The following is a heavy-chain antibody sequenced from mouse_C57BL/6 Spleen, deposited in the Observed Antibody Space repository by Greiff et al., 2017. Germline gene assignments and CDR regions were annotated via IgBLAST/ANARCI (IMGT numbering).Heavy chain of an antibody. V-gene: IGHV1-54*01. D-gene: IGHD2-3*01. CDR2: INPGSGGT. Sequence: QVQLKESGAELVRPGTSVKVSCKASGYAFTNYLIEWVKQRPGQGLEWIGVINPGSGGTNYNEKFKGKATLTADKSSSTAYTQLSSLTSEDSAVYFCARCDGYYNYYAMDYWGQGTSVTVSS. J-gene: IGHJ4*01. CDR3: ARCDGYYNYYAMDY. CDR1: GYAFTNYL.